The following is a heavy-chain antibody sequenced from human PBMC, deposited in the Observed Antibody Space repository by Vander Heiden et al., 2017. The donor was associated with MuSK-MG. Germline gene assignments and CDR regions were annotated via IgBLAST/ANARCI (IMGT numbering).Heavy chain of an antibody. CDR2: ISGRGSTI. Sequence: QEQLVQSGGGLVTPGGSLRLPCAASGFTFSDHYMTWIRRAPGKGLEWVSYISGRGSTIYYADSVKGRFTVSRDNTKKSLFLQMNSLRAEDTAVYYCARDRGGNAYDIWGQGAVVNVSS. J-gene: IGHJ3*02. CDR1: GFTFSDHY. D-gene: IGHD1-1*01. CDR3: ARDRGGNAYDI. V-gene: IGHV3-11*01.